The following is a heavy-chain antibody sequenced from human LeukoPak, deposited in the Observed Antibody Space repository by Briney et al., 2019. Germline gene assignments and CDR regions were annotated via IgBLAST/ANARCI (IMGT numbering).Heavy chain of an antibody. CDR1: GGSFSCYY. J-gene: IGHJ4*02. CDR3: ARHVLDYYDSSGCDY. D-gene: IGHD3-22*01. V-gene: IGHV4-34*01. CDR2: INHSGST. Sequence: PSETLSLTCSVYGGSFSCYYWSWIRQPPAKGLEWIGEINHSGSTNYNPSLKSRVTISVDTSKTQFSLKLSSVTAADTAVYYCARHVLDYYDSSGCDYWGQGTLVTVSS.